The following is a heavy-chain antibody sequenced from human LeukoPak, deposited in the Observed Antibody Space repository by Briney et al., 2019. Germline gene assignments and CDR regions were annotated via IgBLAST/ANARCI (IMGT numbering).Heavy chain of an antibody. CDR2: ISGSGGGT. V-gene: IGHV3-23*01. Sequence: GGSLRLSCAASGFTFSSYAMSWVRQAPGKGLEWVSAISGSGGGTYYADSVKGRFTISRDNSKNTLYLQMNSLRAEDTAVYYCAKDGSDVSARPDWYFDLWGRGTLVTVSS. D-gene: IGHD6-6*01. CDR1: GFTFSSYA. J-gene: IGHJ2*01. CDR3: AKDGSDVSARPDWYFDL.